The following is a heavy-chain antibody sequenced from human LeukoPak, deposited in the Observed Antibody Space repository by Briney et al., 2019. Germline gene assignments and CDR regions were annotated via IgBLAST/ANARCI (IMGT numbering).Heavy chain of an antibody. CDR2: IKQDGSDK. CDR1: EFNFRNHW. CDR3: ARDSAAHGGY. V-gene: IGHV3-7*03. J-gene: IGHJ4*02. Sequence: PGGSLRLSCVVSEFNFRNHWMSWVRQTPGKGLEWVANIKQDGSDKYYVDSVKGRFIISRDNAKNSLYLQMNSLRDEDTAVYYCARDSAAHGGYWGQGTPVIVSS. D-gene: IGHD6-25*01.